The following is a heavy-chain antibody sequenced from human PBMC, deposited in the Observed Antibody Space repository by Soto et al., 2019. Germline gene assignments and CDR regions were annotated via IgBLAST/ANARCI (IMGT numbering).Heavy chain of an antibody. CDR1: GGSISSGGYS. D-gene: IGHD5-12*01. J-gene: IGHJ4*02. Sequence: SDTLSLTCAVSGGSISSGGYSWSWIRQPPGKGLEWIGYIYHSGSTNYNPSLKSRVTISVDTSKNQFSLKLSSVTAADTAVYYCARGREMATIWGQGTLVTVSS. CDR3: ARGREMATI. V-gene: IGHV4-30-2*01. CDR2: IYHSGST.